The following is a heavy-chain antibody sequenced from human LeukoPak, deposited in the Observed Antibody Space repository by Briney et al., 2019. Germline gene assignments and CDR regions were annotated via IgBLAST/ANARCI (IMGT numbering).Heavy chain of an antibody. CDR3: AKGLEYQLLHNWFDP. D-gene: IGHD2-2*01. V-gene: IGHV3-23*01. CDR1: GFTFSSYS. J-gene: IGHJ5*02. CDR2: ISGSGGST. Sequence: PGGSLRLSCAASGFTFSSYSMNWVRQAPGKGLEWVSAISGSGGSTYYADSVKGRFTISRDNSKNTLYLQMNSLRAEDTAVYYCAKGLEYQLLHNWFDPWGQGTLVTVSS.